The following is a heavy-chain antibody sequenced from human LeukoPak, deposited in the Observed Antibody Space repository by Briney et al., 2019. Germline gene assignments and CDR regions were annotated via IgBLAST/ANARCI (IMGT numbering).Heavy chain of an antibody. CDR2: IRERGDTT. V-gene: IGHV3-23*01. D-gene: IGHD1-26*01. Sequence: GGSLRLSCAASGFTFSSYAMNWVRQAPGRGREWVSSIRERGDTTQYADPVKGTITISRDNTKNALYLQMKSLRAADTAVYYCAKDQVGRGIVEATGYWGQGTLVTVSS. CDR1: GFTFSSYA. J-gene: IGHJ4*02. CDR3: AKDQVGRGIVEATGY.